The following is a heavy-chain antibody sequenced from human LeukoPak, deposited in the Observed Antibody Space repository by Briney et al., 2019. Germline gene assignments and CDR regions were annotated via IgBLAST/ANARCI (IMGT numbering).Heavy chain of an antibody. Sequence: GGSLRLSCETSGFTFSSYWMYWVRQAPGKGLVWISRIDSDGDTTRYADSVKGRFTISRDNAKNTLSLQMNSLRDDDTAVYYCARGYVYGSIDYWGQGTLVTVSS. V-gene: IGHV3-74*01. CDR1: GFTFSSYW. J-gene: IGHJ4*02. CDR2: IDSDGDTT. CDR3: ARGYVYGSIDY. D-gene: IGHD5-18*01.